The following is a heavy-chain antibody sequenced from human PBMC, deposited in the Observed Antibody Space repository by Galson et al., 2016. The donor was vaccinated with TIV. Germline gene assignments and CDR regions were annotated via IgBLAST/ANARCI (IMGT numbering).Heavy chain of an antibody. CDR3: VREIPGGTTDLDC. J-gene: IGHJ4*02. V-gene: IGHV3-7*01. CDR1: GFAFSNYW. D-gene: IGHD1-14*01. Sequence: SLRLSCAASGFAFSNYWMSWVRQAPGKGLEWVANIKDDGSDNNYVDSVWGRFTISRDNAKNSLFLQINSLRVEDTAVYYCVREIPGGTTDLDCWGQGTLVTVSS. CDR2: IKDDGSDN.